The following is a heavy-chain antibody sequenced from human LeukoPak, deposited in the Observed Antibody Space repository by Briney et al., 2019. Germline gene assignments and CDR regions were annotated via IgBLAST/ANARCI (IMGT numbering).Heavy chain of an antibody. CDR1: GFTFSNAW. Sequence: PGGSLRLSCAASGFTFSNAWMSWVRQAPGKGLEWVGRIKSKTDGGTTDYAAPVKGRFTISRDDSKNTLYLQMNSLKTEDTAVYYCTTDPPFDWFPSYMDVWGKGTTVTVSS. CDR2: IKSKTDGGTT. J-gene: IGHJ6*03. V-gene: IGHV3-15*01. CDR3: TTDPPFDWFPSYMDV. D-gene: IGHD3-9*01.